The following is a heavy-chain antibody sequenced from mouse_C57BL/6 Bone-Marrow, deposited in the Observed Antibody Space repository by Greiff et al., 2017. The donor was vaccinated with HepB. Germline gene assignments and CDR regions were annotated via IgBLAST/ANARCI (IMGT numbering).Heavy chain of an antibody. CDR2: IWSGGST. CDR1: GFSLTSYG. D-gene: IGHD2-5*01. J-gene: IGHJ3*01. CDR3: ALVSNAFAY. Sequence: VKLMESGPGLVQPSQSLSITCTVSGFSLTSYGVHWVRQSPGKGLEWLGVIWSGGSTDYNAAFISRLSISKDNSKSQVFFKMNSLQADDTAIYYCALVSNAFAYWGQGTLVTVSA. V-gene: IGHV2-2*01.